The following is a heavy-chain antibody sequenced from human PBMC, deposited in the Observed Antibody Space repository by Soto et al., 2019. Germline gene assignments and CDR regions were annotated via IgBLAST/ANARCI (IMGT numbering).Heavy chain of an antibody. V-gene: IGHV3-15*01. J-gene: IGHJ2*01. Sequence: PGGSLRLSCAASGFTFSNAWMSWVRQAPGKGLEWVGRIKSKTDGGTTDYAAPVKGRFTISRDDSKNTLYLQMNSLKTEDTAVYYCTTYQWAGWYFDLWGRGTLVTVSS. CDR1: GFTFSNAW. CDR3: TTYQWAGWYFDL. D-gene: IGHD1-26*01. CDR2: IKSKTDGGTT.